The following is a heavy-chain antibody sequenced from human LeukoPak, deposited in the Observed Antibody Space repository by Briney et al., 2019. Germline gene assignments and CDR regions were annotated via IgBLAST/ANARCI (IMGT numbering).Heavy chain of an antibody. V-gene: IGHV4-59*08. Sequence: TSETLSLTCTVSGGSISSYYWSWIRQPPGKGLEWIGYIYYSGSTNYNPSLKSRVTISVDTSKNQFSLKLSSVTAADTAVYYCARTHDSSGYSFDYWGQGTLVTVSS. CDR1: GGSISSYY. D-gene: IGHD3-22*01. CDR3: ARTHDSSGYSFDY. CDR2: IYYSGST. J-gene: IGHJ4*02.